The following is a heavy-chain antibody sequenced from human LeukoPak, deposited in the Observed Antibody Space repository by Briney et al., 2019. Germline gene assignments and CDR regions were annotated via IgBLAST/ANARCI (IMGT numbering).Heavy chain of an antibody. D-gene: IGHD5-18*01. CDR2: ISSSGGST. J-gene: IGHJ6*03. V-gene: IGHV3-23*01. CDR3: AKVGYSYGFYYYMDV. Sequence: GGSLRLSCAASGFTFSSFGMTWVRQAPGKGLEWVSAISSSGGSTYYADSVKGRFTISRDNSKNTLYVQMNSLRAEDTAVYYCAKVGYSYGFYYYMDVWGKGTTVTVSS. CDR1: GFTFSSFG.